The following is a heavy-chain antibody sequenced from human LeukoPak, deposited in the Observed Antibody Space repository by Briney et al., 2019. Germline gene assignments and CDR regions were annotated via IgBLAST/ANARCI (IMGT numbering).Heavy chain of an antibody. CDR1: GGSISSGDYH. V-gene: IGHV4-30-4*01. Sequence: PSETLSFTCTVSGGSISSGDYHWSWIRQPPGKGLEWIGYIYYTGSTYYNPSLKSRVSISVHTSKNQFSLKLRSVTAADPAVYYCARAKHGSNSYWGQGALVTVSS. J-gene: IGHJ4*02. CDR3: ARAKHGSNSY. D-gene: IGHD5-24*01. CDR2: IYYTGST.